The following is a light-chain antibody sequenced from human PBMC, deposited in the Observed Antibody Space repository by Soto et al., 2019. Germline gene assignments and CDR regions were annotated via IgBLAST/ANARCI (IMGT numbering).Light chain of an antibody. CDR3: QQYGTSPWT. CDR2: GAS. J-gene: IGKJ1*01. CDR1: QSVSSTS. V-gene: IGKV3-20*01. Sequence: EIVVTQSPGTLSLSPGERATLSCRASQSVSSTSLAWYQQKPGQAPRLLIYGASTRATGIPDRFSGSGSGTDFTLTISRVEPEDFALYYCQQYGTSPWTFGQGTKVDIK.